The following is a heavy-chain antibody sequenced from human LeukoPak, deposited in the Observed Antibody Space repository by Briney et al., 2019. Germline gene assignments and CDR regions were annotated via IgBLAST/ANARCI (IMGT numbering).Heavy chain of an antibody. J-gene: IGHJ6*02. D-gene: IGHD3-10*01. V-gene: IGHV3-74*01. CDR3: ASLSNYYGSGSFGYGMDV. CDR1: GFTFSSYW. CDR2: INSDGSST. Sequence: PGGSLRLSCAASGFTFSSYWMHWVRQAPGKGLVWVSRINSDGSSTSYADSVKGRFTISRDNAKNTLYLQMNSLRAEDTAVYYCASLSNYYGSGSFGYGMDVWGQGTTVTVSS.